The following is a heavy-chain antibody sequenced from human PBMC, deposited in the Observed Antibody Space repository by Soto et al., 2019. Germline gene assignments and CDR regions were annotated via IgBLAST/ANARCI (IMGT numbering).Heavy chain of an antibody. D-gene: IGHD1-26*01. V-gene: IGHV3-73*01. J-gene: IGHJ6*02. Sequence: GWSLRLSCAASGFPFSGSIIHWVRQASGKGLEWVGRIRSKANGYATAYGGSVKGRFTITRDDSQNTAYLQMDSLKTEDTAVYYCTRNLGAKYGFDVWGQGTTVTVSS. CDR1: GFPFSGSI. CDR3: TRNLGAKYGFDV. CDR2: IRSKANGYAT.